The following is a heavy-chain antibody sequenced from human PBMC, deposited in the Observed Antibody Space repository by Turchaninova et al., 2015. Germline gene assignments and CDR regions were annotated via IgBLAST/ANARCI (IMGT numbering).Heavy chain of an antibody. Sequence: EVQLVQSGAEVKKPGDAWKISGKGSGYTFPGYWIGWVRQMPGKGLEWMGIIYPGDSDTRYSPSFQGQVTSSTDKSISTAYLQWSSLKASDTAMYYCARLVQLVRREYYFDYWGQGTLVTVSS. D-gene: IGHD6-13*01. CDR2: IYPGDSDT. V-gene: IGHV5-51*01. J-gene: IGHJ4*02. CDR3: ARLVQLVRREYYFDY. CDR1: GYTFPGYW.